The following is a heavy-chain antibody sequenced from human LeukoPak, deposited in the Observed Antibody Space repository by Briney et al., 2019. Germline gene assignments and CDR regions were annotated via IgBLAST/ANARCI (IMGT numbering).Heavy chain of an antibody. J-gene: IGHJ4*02. CDR2: ISSSSSTI. D-gene: IGHD3-9*01. Sequence: GGSLRLSCAASGFTFSSYSMNWVRQAPGKGLEWVSYISSSSSTIYYADSVKGRFTISRDNAKNSLYLQMNSLRAEDTAVYYCARHFKDWLSRSDTGALDYWGQGTLVTVSS. CDR1: GFTFSSYS. V-gene: IGHV3-48*01. CDR3: ARHFKDWLSRSDTGALDY.